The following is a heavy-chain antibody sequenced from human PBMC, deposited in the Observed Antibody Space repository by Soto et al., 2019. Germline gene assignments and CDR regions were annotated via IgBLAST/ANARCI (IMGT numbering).Heavy chain of an antibody. CDR1: GFTFSSYA. CDR2: ISYDGSNK. CDR3: ARDGWGNYYDSSRGGLDAFDI. J-gene: IGHJ3*02. D-gene: IGHD3-22*01. V-gene: IGHV3-30-3*01. Sequence: PGGSLRLSCAASGFTFSSYAMHWVRQAPGKGLEWVAVISYDGSNKYYADSVKGRFTISRDNSKNTLYLQMNSLRAEDTAVYYCARDGWGNYYDSSRGGLDAFDIWGQGTMVTVSS.